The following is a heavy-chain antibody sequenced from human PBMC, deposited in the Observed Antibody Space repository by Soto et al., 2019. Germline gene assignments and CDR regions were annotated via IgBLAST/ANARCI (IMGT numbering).Heavy chain of an antibody. D-gene: IGHD3-10*01. V-gene: IGHV1-69*01. CDR1: GGTFSSYA. J-gene: IGHJ6*02. CDR3: ARDQGHYGSGSYKYGMDV. Sequence: QVQLVQSGAEVKKPGSSVKVSCKASGGTFSSYAISWVRQAPGQGLEWMGGSIPIFGTANYAQKFQGRVTITADDSTSTAYKELSSLRSEDTAVYYCARDQGHYGSGSYKYGMDVWCQGTTVTVAS. CDR2: SIPIFGTA.